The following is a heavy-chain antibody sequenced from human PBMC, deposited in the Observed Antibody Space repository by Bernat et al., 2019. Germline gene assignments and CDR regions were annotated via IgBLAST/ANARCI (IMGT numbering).Heavy chain of an antibody. D-gene: IGHD5-18*01. CDR1: GFTFNIYA. J-gene: IGHJ4*02. CDR3: AKERGYSYGSLNGYFDY. V-gene: IGHV3-23*01. CDR2: INGSGSGT. Sequence: EVQLLESGGGLVQPGGSLRLSCAASGFTFNIYAMSWVRQAPGRGLEWVSAINGSGSGTFYTDSEKCRFTISRDNSKNTLYLQMNSLRAEDTAVYYCAKERGYSYGSLNGYFDYWGQGTLVTVSS.